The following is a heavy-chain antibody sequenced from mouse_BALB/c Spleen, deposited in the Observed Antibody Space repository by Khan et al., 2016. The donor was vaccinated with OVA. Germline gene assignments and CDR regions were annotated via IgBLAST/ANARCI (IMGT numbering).Heavy chain of an antibody. Sequence: QIQLVQSGPELKKPGETVKISCKASGYTFTNYGVNWVKQAPGKGLKWMGWINTYTGEPTYADDFKGRFGFSLETSASTAYLQINNLKNEDSATYFCARGGRRAMDYWGQGTSVTVSS. D-gene: IGHD3-3*01. CDR3: ARGGRRAMDY. CDR2: INTYTGEP. J-gene: IGHJ4*01. V-gene: IGHV9-3-1*01. CDR1: GYTFTNYG.